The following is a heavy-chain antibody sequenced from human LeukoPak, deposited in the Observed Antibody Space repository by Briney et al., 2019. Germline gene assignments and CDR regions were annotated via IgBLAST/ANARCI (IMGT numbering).Heavy chain of an antibody. CDR3: ARGRITTFGVVIPHFDN. Sequence: PSETLSLTCTVSRGSISSYYWSWIRQPPGKGLEWIGYIDNSGNTNSNPSLKSRVTMSVDTSKNQFSLKLSSVIAADTAVYYCARGRITTFGVVIPHFDNWGQGTLVTVSS. CDR1: RGSISSYY. CDR2: IDNSGNT. D-gene: IGHD3-3*01. J-gene: IGHJ4*02. V-gene: IGHV4-59*01.